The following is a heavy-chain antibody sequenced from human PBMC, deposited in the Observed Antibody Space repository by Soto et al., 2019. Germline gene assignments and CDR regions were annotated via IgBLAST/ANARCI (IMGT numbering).Heavy chain of an antibody. D-gene: IGHD2-21*01. CDR2: INPSGGST. CDR3: ARDSSGQSPVVSHSHFDY. V-gene: IGHV1-46*01. CDR1: GYTFTSYY. Sequence: ASVKVSCKASGYTFTSYYMHWVRQAPGQGLEWMGIINPSGGSTSYAQKFQGRVTMTRDTSTSTVYMELSSLRSEDTAVYYCARDSSGQSPVVSHSHFDYWGQGTLVTVSS. J-gene: IGHJ4*02.